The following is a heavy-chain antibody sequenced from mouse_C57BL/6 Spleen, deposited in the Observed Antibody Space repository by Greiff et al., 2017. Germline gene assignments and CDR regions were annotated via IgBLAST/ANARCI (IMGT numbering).Heavy chain of an antibody. CDR1: GFTFSSYA. CDR3: TREGLRGAMDY. CDR2: ISSGGDYI. D-gene: IGHD2-2*01. V-gene: IGHV5-9-1*02. J-gene: IGHJ4*01. Sequence: EVKLMESGEGLVKPGGSLKLSCAASGFTFSSYAMSWVRQTPEKRLEWVAYISSGGDYIYYADTVKGRFTISRDNARNTLYLQMSRLKSEDTAMYYCTREGLRGAMDYWGQGTSVTVSS.